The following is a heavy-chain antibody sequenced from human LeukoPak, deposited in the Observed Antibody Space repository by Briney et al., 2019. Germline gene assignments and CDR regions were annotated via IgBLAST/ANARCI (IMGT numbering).Heavy chain of an antibody. CDR1: GYTFTNYD. V-gene: IGHV1-8*03. CDR2: MNPNSGKT. Sequence: GASVKVSCKASGYTFTNYDINWVRQATGQGLEWMGYMNPNSGKTVYAQKFRGRLTIIMDTSISTAYMDLSSLRSDDTAVYYCVREGLDYWGQGTLVTVSS. J-gene: IGHJ4*02. CDR3: VREGLDY. D-gene: IGHD2-15*01.